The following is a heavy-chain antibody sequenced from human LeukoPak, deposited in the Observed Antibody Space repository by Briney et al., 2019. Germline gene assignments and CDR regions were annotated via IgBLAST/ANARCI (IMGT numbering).Heavy chain of an antibody. CDR1: GYSISSGFY. CDR2: FHHSGST. Sequence: SETLSLTCSVSGYSISSGFYWDWIRQPPGKGLEWIGSFHHSGSTPYNPSLNSRVSISVDTSKNQLSLKLSSVTAADTAVYYCARAYSSSWYWDWFDPWGQGTLVTVSS. J-gene: IGHJ5*02. D-gene: IGHD6-13*01. V-gene: IGHV4-38-2*02. CDR3: ARAYSSSWYWDWFDP.